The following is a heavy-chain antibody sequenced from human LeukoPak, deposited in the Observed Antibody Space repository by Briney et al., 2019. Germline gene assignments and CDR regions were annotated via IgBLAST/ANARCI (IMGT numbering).Heavy chain of an antibody. CDR3: ARQGLGRSGSHYYYYYYMDV. CDR1: GGSISSGSYY. Sequence: PSETLSLTCTVSGGSISSGSYYWSWIRQPAGKGLEWIGRIYTSGSTNYNPSLKSRVTISVDTSKNQFSLKLSSVTAADTAVYYCARQGLGRSGSHYYYYYYMDVWGKGTTVTISS. D-gene: IGHD3-10*01. CDR2: IYTSGST. J-gene: IGHJ6*03. V-gene: IGHV4-61*02.